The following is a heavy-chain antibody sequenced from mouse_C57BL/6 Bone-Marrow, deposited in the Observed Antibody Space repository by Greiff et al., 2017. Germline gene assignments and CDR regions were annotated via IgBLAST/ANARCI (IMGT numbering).Heavy chain of an antibody. D-gene: IGHD1-1*01. J-gene: IGHJ4*01. Sequence: VQLQQSGAELVRPGASVKLSCTASGFNIKDDYMHWVKQRPEQGLEWIGWIDPENGDTEYASKFQGKATITADSSSNTAYLQLSSLTSEDTAVYYCTTGYYGSSYESVYAMDYWGQGTSVTVSS. CDR1: GFNIKDDY. CDR2: IDPENGDT. CDR3: TTGYYGSSYESVYAMDY. V-gene: IGHV14-4*01.